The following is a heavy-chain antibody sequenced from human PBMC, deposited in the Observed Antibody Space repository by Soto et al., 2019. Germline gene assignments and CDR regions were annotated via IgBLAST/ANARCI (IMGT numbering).Heavy chain of an antibody. V-gene: IGHV1-2*02. Sequence: ASVKVSCKASGYTFTGYYMHWLRQAPGQGREWMGWINPNTGGTNYAQKFQGRVTMTRDTSISTAYIELSRLRSDDTAVYYCARVNVVVVAATREYYFDYWGQGTLVTVSS. D-gene: IGHD2-15*01. CDR2: INPNTGGT. J-gene: IGHJ4*02. CDR3: ARVNVVVVAATREYYFDY. CDR1: GYTFTGYY.